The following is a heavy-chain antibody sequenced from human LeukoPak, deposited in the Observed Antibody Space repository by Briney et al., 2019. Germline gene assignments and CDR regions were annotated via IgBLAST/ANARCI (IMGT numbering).Heavy chain of an antibody. CDR3: TRDSSYMTTVDY. D-gene: IGHD4-17*01. CDR1: GFVLSGYA. J-gene: IGHJ4*02. V-gene: IGHV4-38-2*02. CDR2: IYYSGTT. Sequence: PGASLRLSCSDSGFVLSGYAMSWIRQPPGKGLEWIGSIYYSGTTYYNPSLKSRVTISIHTSNNQFSLQLSSVTAADTAIYYCTRDSSYMTTVDYWGQGTLVTVSS.